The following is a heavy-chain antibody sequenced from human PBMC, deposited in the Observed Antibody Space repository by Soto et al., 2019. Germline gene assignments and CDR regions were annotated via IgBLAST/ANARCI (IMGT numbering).Heavy chain of an antibody. CDR1: GGSISNGNYY. D-gene: IGHD1-26*01. Sequence: SETLSLTCTVSGGSISNGNYYWSWIRQPPGKGLEWIGYIYYSGSTYYNPSLKSRVTILVDTSKNQFSLQLSSVTAADTAVYYCARAVRGSYYDSWGQGTLVTVSS. CDR3: ARAVRGSYYDS. CDR2: IYYSGST. J-gene: IGHJ4*02. V-gene: IGHV4-30-4*01.